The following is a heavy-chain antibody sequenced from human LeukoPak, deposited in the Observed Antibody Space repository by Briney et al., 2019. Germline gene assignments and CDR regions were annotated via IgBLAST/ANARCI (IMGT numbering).Heavy chain of an antibody. CDR2: IYHSGST. CDR1: GYSISSGYY. J-gene: IGHJ5*02. D-gene: IGHD3-22*01. V-gene: IGHV4-38-2*02. Sequence: SETLSLTCTVSGYSISSGYYWAWIRQPPGKGLEWIGSIYHSGSTYYNPSLKSRVTISVDTSKNQFSLKLSSVTAADTAVYYCARDRYYYDSSGTRWFDPWGQGTLVTVSS. CDR3: ARDRYYYDSSGTRWFDP.